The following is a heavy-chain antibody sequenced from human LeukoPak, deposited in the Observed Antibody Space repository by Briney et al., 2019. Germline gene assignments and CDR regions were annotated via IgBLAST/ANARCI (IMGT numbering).Heavy chain of an antibody. V-gene: IGHV4-34*01. Sequence: SETLSLTCAVYGGSFSGYYWSWIRQPPGKGLEWSGEINHSGSTNYNPSLKSRVTISVDTSKNQSSLKLSSVTAADTAVYYCARLGLVGATHFDYWGQGTLVTVSS. D-gene: IGHD1-26*01. CDR2: INHSGST. J-gene: IGHJ4*02. CDR3: ARLGLVGATHFDY. CDR1: GGSFSGYY.